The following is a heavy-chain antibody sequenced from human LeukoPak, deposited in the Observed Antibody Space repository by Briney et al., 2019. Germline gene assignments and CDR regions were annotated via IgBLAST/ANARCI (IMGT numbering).Heavy chain of an antibody. Sequence: GRSLRLSCSTSGFTFSHYAMHWVRQAPGKGLEWGAVIWSDGSDKYYGDSVKGRFTISRDNSQKTVYLQLSSLRVEDTAVYYCAKDAERGFDFSNSLQSWGQGTLVTVSS. V-gene: IGHV3-33*06. J-gene: IGHJ4*02. CDR3: AKDAERGFDFSNSLQS. CDR2: IWSDGSDK. CDR1: GFTFSHYA. D-gene: IGHD4-11*01.